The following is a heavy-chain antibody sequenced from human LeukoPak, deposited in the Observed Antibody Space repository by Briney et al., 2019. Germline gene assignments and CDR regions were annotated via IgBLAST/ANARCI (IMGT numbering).Heavy chain of an antibody. CDR2: IYYSGST. V-gene: IGHV4-59*01. CDR1: GGSISSYY. D-gene: IGHD1-7*01. J-gene: IGHJ5*02. Sequence: SETLSLTCTVSGGSISSYYWSWIRQPPGKGLEWIGYIYYSGSTNYNPSLKSRVTISVDTSKNRFSLKLSSVTAADTAVYYCARVVWNYWFDRWGQGTLVTVSS. CDR3: ARVVWNYWFDR.